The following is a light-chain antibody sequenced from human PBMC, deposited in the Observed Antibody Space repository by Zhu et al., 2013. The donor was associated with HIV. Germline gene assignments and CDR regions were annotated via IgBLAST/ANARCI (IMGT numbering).Light chain of an antibody. CDR2: DAS. Sequence: EIVLTQSPGTLSLSPGERATLSCRASQSVSSAYLTWYQQKPGQPPRLLIYDASRRATGIPDRFSGSGSGTDFTLSISRLEPEDVAVYYCQQYGSSPFTFGQGTKLEIK. CDR1: QSVSSAY. V-gene: IGKV3-20*01. CDR3: QQYGSSPFT. J-gene: IGKJ2*01.